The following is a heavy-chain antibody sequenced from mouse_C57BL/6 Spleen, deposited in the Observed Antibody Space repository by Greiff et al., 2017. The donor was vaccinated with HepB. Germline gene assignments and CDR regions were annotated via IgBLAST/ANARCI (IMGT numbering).Heavy chain of an antibody. CDR1: GYAFSSSW. D-gene: IGHD1-1*01. Sequence: VKLQESGPELVKPGASVKISCKASGYAFSSSWMNWVKQRPGKGLEWIGRIYPGDGDTNYNGKFKGKATLTADKSSSTAYMQLSSLTSEDSAVYFCATNYYGSSLYFDYWGQGTTLTVSS. V-gene: IGHV1-82*01. CDR2: IYPGDGDT. CDR3: ATNYYGSSLYFDY. J-gene: IGHJ2*01.